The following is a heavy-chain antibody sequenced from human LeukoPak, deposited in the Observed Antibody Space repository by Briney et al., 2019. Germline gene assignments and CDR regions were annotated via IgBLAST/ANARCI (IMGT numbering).Heavy chain of an antibody. CDR3: ARATYYYDSSGYWTLEFDFDI. Sequence: SETLSLTCTVSGGSISSSSYFWGWIRQSPGRGLEWIGSISSGGDTYYNPSLKSRVTISVDTSKNQFSLKLSSVTAADTAVYYCARATYYYDSSGYWTLEFDFDIWGQGTMVTVSS. V-gene: IGHV4-39*07. CDR1: GGSISSSSYF. CDR2: ISSGGDT. D-gene: IGHD3-22*01. J-gene: IGHJ3*02.